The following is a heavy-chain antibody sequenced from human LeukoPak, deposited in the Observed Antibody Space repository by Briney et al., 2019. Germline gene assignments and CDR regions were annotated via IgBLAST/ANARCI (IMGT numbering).Heavy chain of an antibody. CDR2: ISGNNDNP. Sequence: ASVKVSCKTSGYTFSNFGINWVRQAPGQGLEWMGWISGNNDNPNYGQKFQGRFTVTTDSSTSTAYMELRNLTFDDTAVYYCARDGTSADDYWGQGTLVTVSS. D-gene: IGHD1-26*01. CDR1: GYTFSNFG. V-gene: IGHV1-18*01. CDR3: ARDGTSADDY. J-gene: IGHJ4*02.